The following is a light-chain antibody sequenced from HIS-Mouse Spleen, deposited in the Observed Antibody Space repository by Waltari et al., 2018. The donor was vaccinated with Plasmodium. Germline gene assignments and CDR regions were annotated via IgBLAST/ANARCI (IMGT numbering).Light chain of an antibody. CDR2: KDS. CDR3: QSADSSGTYRV. Sequence: SYELTQPPSVSVSPGQTARTTCSGDALPKQYAYWYQQKPGPAPVLVIYKDSERPSGIPERFSGSSSGTTVTLTISGVQAEDEADYYCQSADSSGTYRVFGGGTKLTVL. V-gene: IGLV3-25*03. CDR1: ALPKQY. J-gene: IGLJ2*01.